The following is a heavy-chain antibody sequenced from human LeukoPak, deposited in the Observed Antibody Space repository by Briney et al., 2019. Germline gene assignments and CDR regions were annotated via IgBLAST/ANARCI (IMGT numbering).Heavy chain of an antibody. CDR3: ARDLKGRVTRNSNYFDY. Sequence: GGSLRLSCAASGFTFSSYWMHWVRQAPGKGLVWVSRINSGGSSTSYADSVKGRFTISRDNAKKTPYLQMNSLRAEDTAVYYCARDLKGRVTRNSNYFDYWGQGTLVTVSS. V-gene: IGHV3-74*01. D-gene: IGHD2-15*01. CDR2: INSGGSST. CDR1: GFTFSSYW. J-gene: IGHJ4*02.